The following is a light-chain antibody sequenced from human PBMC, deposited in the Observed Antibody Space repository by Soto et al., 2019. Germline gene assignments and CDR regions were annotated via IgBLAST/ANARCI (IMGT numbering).Light chain of an antibody. CDR2: AAS. V-gene: IGKV1-27*01. CDR3: QKYNSAALS. J-gene: IGKJ4*01. CDR1: LGICVD. Sequence: DIQITQSPSSLSASLGDRGPIPSLSRLGICVDLAWFQQKPANAPRLLIYAASTLQSGVPSRFSGSGSGTDFTLTVSSLQPEDVATYYCQKYNSAALSFGGGTRVEIK.